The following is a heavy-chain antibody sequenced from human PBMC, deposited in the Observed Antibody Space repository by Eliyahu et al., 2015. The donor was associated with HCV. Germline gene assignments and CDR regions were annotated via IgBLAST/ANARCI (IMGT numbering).Heavy chain of an antibody. CDR2: INHSGSA. Sequence: QVQLQQWGAGLLKPSETLSLTCAVYGGSFSGYYWSWIRQPPGKGLEWIGEINHSGSAHYNPSLKSRVTISVDTSKNQFSLKLSSVTAADTAVYYCARGFAVAPWNWFDPWGQGTLVTVSS. J-gene: IGHJ5*02. V-gene: IGHV4-34*01. D-gene: IGHD6-19*01. CDR1: GGSFSGYY. CDR3: ARGFAVAPWNWFDP.